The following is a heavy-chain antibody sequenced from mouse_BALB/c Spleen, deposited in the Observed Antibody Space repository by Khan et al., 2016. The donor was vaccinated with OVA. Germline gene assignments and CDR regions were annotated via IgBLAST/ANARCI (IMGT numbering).Heavy chain of an antibody. CDR1: GLNIKDTY. V-gene: IGHV14-3*02. Sequence: VQLQQSGAELLKSWATVKLSCTASGLNIKDTYMHLLKQWPQQGLERMGRIDPPNGNTKYDPKFQGKATITADTTSNTASLQLSTRTSAATAVSSCGRMARKWGQGTTLTVSS. CDR3: GRMARK. J-gene: IGHJ2*01. CDR2: IDPPNGNT.